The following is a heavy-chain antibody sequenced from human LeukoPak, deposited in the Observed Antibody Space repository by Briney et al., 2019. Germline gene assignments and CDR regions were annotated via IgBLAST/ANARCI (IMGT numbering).Heavy chain of an antibody. CDR3: AKPSGYCSSTSCRTENDY. D-gene: IGHD2-2*01. J-gene: IGHJ4*02. CDR2: ISGSGATT. Sequence: PGGSLRLSCAASGFTFSTYAMSWVRQAPGKGLEWVSAISGSGATTYYADSVKGRFTISRDNSKNTLYLQMNSLRAEDTAVYYCAKPSGYCSSTSCRTENDYWGQGTLVTVSS. CDR1: GFTFSTYA. V-gene: IGHV3-23*01.